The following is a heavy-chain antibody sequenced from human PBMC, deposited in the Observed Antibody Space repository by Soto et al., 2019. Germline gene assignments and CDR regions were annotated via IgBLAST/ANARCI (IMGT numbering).Heavy chain of an antibody. CDR3: ARVAVVNAIVFDY. Sequence: QVQLQESGPGLVKPSGTLSLTCAVSGGSISSSNWWSWVRQPPGKGLEWIGEIYHSGSTNYIPSLTIRVTMSVDTSKNQCSLTLSSVTAADTAVYYCARVAVVNAIVFDYWGQGTLVTVSS. V-gene: IGHV4-4*02. CDR2: IYHSGST. J-gene: IGHJ4*02. D-gene: IGHD2-21*01. CDR1: GGSISSSNW.